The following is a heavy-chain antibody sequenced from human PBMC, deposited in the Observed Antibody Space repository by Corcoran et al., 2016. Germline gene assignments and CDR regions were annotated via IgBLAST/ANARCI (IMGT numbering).Heavy chain of an antibody. V-gene: IGHV3-33*01. Sequence: QVQLVESGGGVVQPGRSLRLSCAASGFTFSSYGMHWVRQAPGKGLEWVAVIWYDGSNKYYADSVKGRFTISRDNSKNTLYLQLNSLRAEETAVYSCARDSISWEGCFDPWGQGTLSNVSS. D-gene: IGHD6-13*01. CDR2: IWYDGSNK. J-gene: IGHJ5*02. CDR3: ARDSISWEGCFDP. CDR1: GFTFSSYG.